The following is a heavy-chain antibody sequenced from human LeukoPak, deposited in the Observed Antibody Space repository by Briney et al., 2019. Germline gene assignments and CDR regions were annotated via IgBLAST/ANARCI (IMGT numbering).Heavy chain of an antibody. D-gene: IGHD5-18*01. CDR3: ARGAEDTAWGYFDY. J-gene: IGHJ4*02. Sequence: PSQTLSLTCTVSGGSIGSGGYYWSWIRQHPGKGLEWIGYIYYSGSTYYNPSLKSRVTISVDTSKNQFSLKLSSVTAADTAVYYCARGAEDTAWGYFDYWGQGTLVTVSS. CDR1: GGSIGSGGYY. CDR2: IYYSGST. V-gene: IGHV4-31*03.